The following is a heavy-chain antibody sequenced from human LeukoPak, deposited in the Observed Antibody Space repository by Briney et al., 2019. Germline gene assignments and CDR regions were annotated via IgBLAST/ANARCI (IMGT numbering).Heavy chain of an antibody. CDR1: GDSISTSNSY. CDR3: ARTPIVVVVAATSGVGYYFDY. Sequence: PSETLSLTCTVSGDSISTSNSYWGWIRQPPGKGLEWIGRIYTSGSTNYNPSLKSRVTISVDTSKNQFSLKLSSVTAADTAVYYCARTPIVVVVAATSGVGYYFDYWGQGTLVTVSS. D-gene: IGHD2-15*01. V-gene: IGHV4-61*05. J-gene: IGHJ4*02. CDR2: IYTSGST.